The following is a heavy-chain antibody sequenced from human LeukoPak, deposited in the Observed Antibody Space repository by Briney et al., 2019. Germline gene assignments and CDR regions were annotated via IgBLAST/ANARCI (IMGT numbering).Heavy chain of an antibody. V-gene: IGHV4-59*01. D-gene: IGHD3-3*01. J-gene: IGHJ3*02. CDR3: ARGSRLGVVERDAFDI. CDR1: GDSIRSYQ. CDR2: IYYSGSA. Sequence: SETLSLTCTVSGDSIRSYQWSCIRQPPGKGLEWIGNIYYSGSANYNPSLKSRVTISVDTSKNQFSLKLSPVTAADTAVYYCARGSRLGVVERDAFDIWGQGTMVTVSS.